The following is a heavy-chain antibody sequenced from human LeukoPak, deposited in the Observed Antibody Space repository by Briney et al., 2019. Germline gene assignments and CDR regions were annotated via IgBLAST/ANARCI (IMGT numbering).Heavy chain of an antibody. CDR2: IDTSGCT. CDR3: AGTQRGYSYGYVDY. D-gene: IGHD5-18*01. V-gene: IGHV4-61*02. CDR1: AGSVSSGSYD. J-gene: IGHJ4*02. Sequence: PSETLSRTCTVSAGSVSSGSYDWSWIRQPAGKGLEWVGRIDTSGCTNYNPSLKSRVTISVDTSKNQFSLKLSSVTAADTAVYYCAGTQRGYSYGYVDYWGQGTLVTVSS.